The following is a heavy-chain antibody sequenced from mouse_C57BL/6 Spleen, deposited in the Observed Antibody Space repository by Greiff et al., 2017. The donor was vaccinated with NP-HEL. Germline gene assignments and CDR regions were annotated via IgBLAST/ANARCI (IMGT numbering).Heavy chain of an antibody. Sequence: QVQLQQPGAELVRPGSSVKLSCKASGYTFTSYWMHWVKQRPIQGLEWIGNIDPSDSDTHYNQKFKDKATLTVDKSSSTAYMQLSSLTSEDSAVYYCAREEGYAFDYWGQGTTLTVSS. V-gene: IGHV1-52*01. CDR2: IDPSDSDT. CDR1: GYTFTSYW. D-gene: IGHD2-2*01. CDR3: AREEGYAFDY. J-gene: IGHJ2*01.